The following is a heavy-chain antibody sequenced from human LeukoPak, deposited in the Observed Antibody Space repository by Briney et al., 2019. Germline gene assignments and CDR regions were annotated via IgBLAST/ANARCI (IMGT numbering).Heavy chain of an antibody. CDR1: GYTFTGYY. CDR2: INPNSGGT. D-gene: IGHD6-19*01. CDR3: ARDGKYSSGWGPYYYYGMDV. Sequence: ASVKVSCKASGYTFTGYYMHWVRQAPGQGLEWMGQINPNSGGTNYAQKLQGRVTMTTDTSTSTAYMELRSLRSDDTAVYYCARDGKYSSGWGPYYYYGMDVWGQGTTVTVSS. J-gene: IGHJ6*02. V-gene: IGHV1-2*06.